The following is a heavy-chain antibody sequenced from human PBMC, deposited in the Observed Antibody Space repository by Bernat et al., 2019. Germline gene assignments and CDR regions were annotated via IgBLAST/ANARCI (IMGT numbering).Heavy chain of an antibody. Sequence: QVQLVESGAEVKKPGASVKVSCKASGYTFTGYYMHWVRQAPGQGLEWMGWINPNSGGTNYAQKFQGWVTMTRDTSISTAYMELSRLRSDDTAVYYCARDRPGEQLVFDYWGQGTLVTVSS. D-gene: IGHD6-6*01. V-gene: IGHV1-2*04. CDR1: GYTFTGYY. CDR2: INPNSGGT. J-gene: IGHJ4*02. CDR3: ARDRPGEQLVFDY.